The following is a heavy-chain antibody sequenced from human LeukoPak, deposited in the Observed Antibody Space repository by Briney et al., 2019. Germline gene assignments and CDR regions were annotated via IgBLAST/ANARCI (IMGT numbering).Heavy chain of an antibody. V-gene: IGHV4-34*01. CDR2: VNYRGSP. CDR1: GGSFSGYL. CDR3: ASLNYYDSSGYPVY. J-gene: IGHJ4*02. Sequence: SETLSLTCDVPGGSFSGYLWSWIRQSPGKGLEWIGEVNYRGSPNYDPSLESRVTISVDTSKNQFSLKLSSVTAADTAVYYCASLNYYDSSGYPVYWGQGTLVTVSS. D-gene: IGHD3-22*01.